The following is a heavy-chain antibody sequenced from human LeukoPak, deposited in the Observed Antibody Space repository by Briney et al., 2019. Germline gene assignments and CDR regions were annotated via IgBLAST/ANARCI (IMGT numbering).Heavy chain of an antibody. CDR1: GGSISSSSYY. V-gene: IGHV4-30-2*01. CDR2: IYHSGST. J-gene: IGHJ4*02. D-gene: IGHD1-7*01. Sequence: SQTLSLTCTVSGGSISSSSYYWSWIRQPPGKGLEWIGYIYHSGSTYYNPSLKSRVTISVDRSKNQFSLKLSSVTAADTAVYYCARDRTGTIDYWGQGTLVTVSS. CDR3: ARDRTGTIDY.